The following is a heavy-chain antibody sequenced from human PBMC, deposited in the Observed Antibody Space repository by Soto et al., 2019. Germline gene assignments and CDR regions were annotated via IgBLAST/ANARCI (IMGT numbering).Heavy chain of an antibody. CDR1: GFPFSSPD. J-gene: IGHJ5*02. Sequence: GGSLRLSCAASGFPFSSPDMTWVRQAPGKGLDWVSTIDGSGGTTYYADSVKGRFTISRDNSMNTVYLQMNSLRADDTALYYCAKSAGWFNTWGQGALVTVSS. CDR2: IDGSGGTT. CDR3: AKSAGWFNT. V-gene: IGHV3-23*01.